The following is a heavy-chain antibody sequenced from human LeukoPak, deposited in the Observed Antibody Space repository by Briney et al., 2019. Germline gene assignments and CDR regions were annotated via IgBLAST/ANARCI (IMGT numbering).Heavy chain of an antibody. V-gene: IGHV4-4*07. D-gene: IGHD3-22*01. Sequence: PSETLSLTCTVSGGSISSYSWSWIRQPPGKGLEWIGRIHTRSTNYNPSLKSRVTMSVDTSKNQFSLKLSSVTAADTAVYYCARDQYYYDSSGYLFDYWGQGTLVTVSS. CDR2: IHTRST. CDR1: GGSISSYS. CDR3: ARDQYYYDSSGYLFDY. J-gene: IGHJ4*02.